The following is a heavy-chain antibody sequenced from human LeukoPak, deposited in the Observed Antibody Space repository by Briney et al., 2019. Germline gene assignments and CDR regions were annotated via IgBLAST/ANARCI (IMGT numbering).Heavy chain of an antibody. CDR3: AGRDYYDSSGYRNYYYYYMDV. CDR1: GGSISSSSYY. D-gene: IGHD3-22*01. J-gene: IGHJ6*03. CDR2: IYYSGST. V-gene: IGHV4-39*07. Sequence: PSETLSLTCTVSGGSISSSSYYWGWIRQPPGKGLEWIGSIYYSGSTNYNPSLKSRVTMSVDTSKNQFSLKLSSVTAADTAVYYCAGRDYYDSSGYRNYYYYYMDVWGKGTTVTVSS.